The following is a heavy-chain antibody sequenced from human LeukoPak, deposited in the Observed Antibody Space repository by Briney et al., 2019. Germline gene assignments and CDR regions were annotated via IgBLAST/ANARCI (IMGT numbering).Heavy chain of an antibody. CDR3: ATDRVGATRRGFDY. CDR1: GYTLTELS. J-gene: IGHJ4*02. CDR2: FDPEDGET. V-gene: IGHV1-24*01. Sequence: ASVKVSCKVSGYTLTELSMHWVRQAPGKGLEWMGGFDPEDGETIYAQKFQGRVTMTEDTPTDTAYMELSSLRSEDTAVYYCATDRVGATRRGFDYWGQGTLVTVSS. D-gene: IGHD1-26*01.